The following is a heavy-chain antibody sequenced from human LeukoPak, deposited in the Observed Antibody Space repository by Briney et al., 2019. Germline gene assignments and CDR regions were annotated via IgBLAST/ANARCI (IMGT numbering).Heavy chain of an antibody. V-gene: IGHV4-39*07. J-gene: IGHJ4*02. CDR1: GGSISSSSYY. CDR2: IYYSGST. D-gene: IGHD2-15*01. CDR3: ARSQVGYCSGGSCYSGTYYFDY. Sequence: SETLSLTCTVSGGSISSSSYYWGWIRQPPGKGLEWIGSIYYSGSTYYNPSLKSRVTISVDTSKNQFSLKLSSVTAADTAVYYCARSQVGYCSGGSCYSGTYYFDYWGQGTLVTVSS.